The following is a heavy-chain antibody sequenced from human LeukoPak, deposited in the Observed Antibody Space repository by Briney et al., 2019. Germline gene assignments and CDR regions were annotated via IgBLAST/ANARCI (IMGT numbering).Heavy chain of an antibody. CDR2: IIPIFGTA. V-gene: IGHV1-69*05. D-gene: IGHD6-6*01. Sequence: ASVKVSCKASGGTFSSYAISWVRQAPGQGLEWMGRIIPIFGTANYAQKFQGRVTITTDESTSTAYMELSSLRSEDTAVYYCARAPARAYYYDMDVWGKGTTVTVSS. CDR3: ARAPARAYYYDMDV. J-gene: IGHJ6*03. CDR1: GGTFSSYA.